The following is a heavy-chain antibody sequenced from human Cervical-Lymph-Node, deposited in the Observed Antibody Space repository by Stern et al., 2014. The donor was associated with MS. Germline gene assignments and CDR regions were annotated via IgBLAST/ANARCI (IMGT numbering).Heavy chain of an antibody. CDR2: ISGST. CDR1: GASLSSGLYS. V-gene: IGHV4-31*03. Sequence: QVQLVESGPGLVRPSQTLSLTCTVSGASLSSGLYSWSWIRQLPGKGLEWIGHISGSTYYNPSLKSRVTISVDTSENQVSLKVTSVTAADTAVYYCARGGWLRSYFFDYWGQGARVTVSS. CDR3: ARGGWLRSYFFDY. J-gene: IGHJ4*02. D-gene: IGHD5-12*01.